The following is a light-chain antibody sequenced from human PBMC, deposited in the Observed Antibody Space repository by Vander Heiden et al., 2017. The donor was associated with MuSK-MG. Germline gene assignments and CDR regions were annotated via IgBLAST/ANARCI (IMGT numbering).Light chain of an antibody. Sequence: EVVMTQSPATLSVSPGERATLSCRASQNVSSNLAWYQQKPGQAPRLLIYGASTRATGIPARFSGTGSGTEFTLTISSLQSEDFALYYCQQDDSWWTFGQGTKVEIK. CDR3: QQDDSWWT. CDR2: GAS. CDR1: QNVSSN. V-gene: IGKV3-15*01. J-gene: IGKJ1*01.